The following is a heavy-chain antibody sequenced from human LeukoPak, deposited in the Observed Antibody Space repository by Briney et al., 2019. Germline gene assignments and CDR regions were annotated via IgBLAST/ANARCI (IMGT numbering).Heavy chain of an antibody. CDR1: GYSFTSYW. CDR2: IYPGYYDT. V-gene: IGHV5-51*01. J-gene: IGHJ3*02. Sequence: GEALKISCKGSGYSFTSYWLGWVGQMPGKGLEGMGIIYPGYYDTRYSPSFQGQVTISADKAITTAYLQWSSLKASDTAMYYCASQILSVGFDIWGQGTMVTVSS. CDR3: ASQILSVGFDI. D-gene: IGHD3-9*01.